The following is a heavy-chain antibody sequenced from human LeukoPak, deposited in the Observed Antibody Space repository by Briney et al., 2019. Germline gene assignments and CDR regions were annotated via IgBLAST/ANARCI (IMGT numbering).Heavy chain of an antibody. V-gene: IGHV3-23*01. Sequence: GSLILSCAASGFTFSSYAMSWVRPAPGKGLEWVSAISGSGGSTYYADSVKGRFIISRDNSKNTLYLQMNSMRTEDTTVYYCGRGGGKGYQLLFDYWGQGTLVTVSS. CDR2: ISGSGGST. J-gene: IGHJ4*02. CDR1: GFTFSSYA. D-gene: IGHD2-2*01. CDR3: GRGGGKGYQLLFDY.